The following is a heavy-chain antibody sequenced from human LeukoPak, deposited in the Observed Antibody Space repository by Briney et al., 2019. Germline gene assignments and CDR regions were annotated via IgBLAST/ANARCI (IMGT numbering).Heavy chain of an antibody. J-gene: IGHJ5*02. CDR3: ASHGPNGSSWGVNGFDP. D-gene: IGHD6-13*01. Sequence: PSETLSLTCTVSGYSISSGYYWGWIRQPPGKGLEWIGSIYHSGSTFYNPSLKSRVTISVDTSKNQFSLRLSSVTAADTAGYYCASHGPNGSSWGVNGFDPWGQGPLVTVSS. CDR2: IYHSGST. CDR1: GYSISSGYY. V-gene: IGHV4-38-2*02.